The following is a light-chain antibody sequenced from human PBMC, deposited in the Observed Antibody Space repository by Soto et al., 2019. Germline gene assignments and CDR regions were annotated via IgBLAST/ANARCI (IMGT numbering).Light chain of an antibody. CDR1: RSDVGGYNY. CDR2: DVS. J-gene: IGLJ1*01. CDR3: NSYTGSSTYV. V-gene: IGLV2-14*03. Sequence: QSALTQPASVSGSPGQSITISCAGGRSDVGGYNYVSWYQHHPGKAPKLIIYDVSNRPSGVSNRFSGSKSGNTASLTISGLQAEDEGDYYCNSYTGSSTYVFGTGTKVTVL.